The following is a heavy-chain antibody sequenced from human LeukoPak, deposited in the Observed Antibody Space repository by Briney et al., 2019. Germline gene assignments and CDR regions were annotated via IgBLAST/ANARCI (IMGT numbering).Heavy chain of an antibody. D-gene: IGHD2-8*01. Sequence: ASVKVSCKASGYNFISYYMHWVRQAPGQGLEWMGIINPSGGSASYAQKFQDRVTMTRDTSTSTVYMELSSLKSEDTAVYYCAREDVVLVDAVRCYYYGMDVWGQGTTVTVSS. CDR1: GYNFISYY. J-gene: IGHJ6*02. V-gene: IGHV1-46*01. CDR3: AREDVVLVDAVRCYYYGMDV. CDR2: INPSGGSA.